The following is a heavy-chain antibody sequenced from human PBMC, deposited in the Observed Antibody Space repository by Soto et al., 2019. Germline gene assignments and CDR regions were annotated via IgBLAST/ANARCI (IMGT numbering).Heavy chain of an antibody. CDR2: IRSKANSYAT. CDR1: GFTFSGSA. Sequence: EVQLVESGGGLVQPGGSLKLSGAASGFTFSGSAMHWVRQASGKGLEWVGRIRSKANSYATAYAASVKGRFTISRDDSKNTAYLQMNSLKTEDTAVYYCTSITYYYDSSGRRRADYWGQGTLVTVSS. J-gene: IGHJ4*02. V-gene: IGHV3-73*02. CDR3: TSITYYYDSSGRRRADY. D-gene: IGHD3-22*01.